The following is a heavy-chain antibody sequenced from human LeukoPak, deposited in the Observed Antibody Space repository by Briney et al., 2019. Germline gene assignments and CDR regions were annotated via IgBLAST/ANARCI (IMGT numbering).Heavy chain of an antibody. CDR1: GYTFTSYG. J-gene: IGHJ6*02. Sequence: ASVKVSCKTSGYTFTSYGISWVRQAPGQGLEWMGWISVYNGNTNYAQKLQGRVTLTTDTSTNTAYMELRSLRSDDTAVYYCAVSLVTSHYFYGMDVWGQGTTVIVSS. CDR3: AVSLVTSHYFYGMDV. V-gene: IGHV1-18*01. CDR2: ISVYNGNT.